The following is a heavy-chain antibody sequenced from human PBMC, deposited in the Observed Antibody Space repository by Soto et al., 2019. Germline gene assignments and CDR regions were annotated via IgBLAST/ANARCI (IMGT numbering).Heavy chain of an antibody. Sequence: KASETLSLTCAIYGGSFSNYYWNWIRQPPGEGLEWMGKINHNGSTNYSPSLKSRLTISVDTSKNQFSLKLISVTAADTAVYFCGRGRGYSNAWGSYYSGMDVWGQGTTVTVSS. D-gene: IGHD6-19*01. CDR1: GGSFSNYY. V-gene: IGHV4-34*01. CDR2: INHNGST. CDR3: GRGRGYSNAWGSYYSGMDV. J-gene: IGHJ6*02.